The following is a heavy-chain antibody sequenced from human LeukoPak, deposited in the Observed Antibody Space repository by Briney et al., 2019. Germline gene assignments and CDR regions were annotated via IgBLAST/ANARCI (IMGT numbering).Heavy chain of an antibody. CDR1: GFTFSSYS. CDR3: ARETDIVVVPAATFIDP. D-gene: IGHD2-2*01. CDR2: ISSSSSYI. J-gene: IGHJ5*02. V-gene: IGHV3-21*01. Sequence: PGGSLRLSCAASGFTFSSYSMNWVRQAPGKGLEWVSAISSSSSYIYYADLVKGRFTISRDNAKNSLYLQMNSLRAEHTAVYYCARETDIVVVPAATFIDPWGQGTLVTVSS.